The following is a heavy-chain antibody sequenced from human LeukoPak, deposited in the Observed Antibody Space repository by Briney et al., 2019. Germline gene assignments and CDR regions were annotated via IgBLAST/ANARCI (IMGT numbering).Heavy chain of an antibody. D-gene: IGHD6-19*01. V-gene: IGHV3-20*01. Sequence: PGGSLRLSCAASGFTFDDYGMSWVRQAPGKGLERVSGINWNGGSTGYADSVKGRFTISRDNAKNSLYLQMNSLRAEDTALYHCARDPRIAVAGRYYYYGVDVWGQGTTVTVSS. CDR2: INWNGGST. CDR3: ARDPRIAVAGRYYYYGVDV. J-gene: IGHJ6*02. CDR1: GFTFDDYG.